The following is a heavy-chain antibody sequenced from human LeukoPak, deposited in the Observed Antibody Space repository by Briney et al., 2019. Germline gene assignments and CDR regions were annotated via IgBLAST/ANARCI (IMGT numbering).Heavy chain of an antibody. D-gene: IGHD5-24*01. V-gene: IGHV1-3*01. CDR2: INAGNGNT. CDR3: ARFGWMGTPYGMDV. J-gene: IGHJ6*02. CDR1: GYTFTSYT. Sequence: GASVKVSCKASGYTFTSYTIHWVRQAPGQRLEWMGWINAGNGNTKYSQKLQGRVTMTTDTSTSTAYMELRSLRSDDTAVYYCARFGWMGTPYGMDVWGQGTTVTVSS.